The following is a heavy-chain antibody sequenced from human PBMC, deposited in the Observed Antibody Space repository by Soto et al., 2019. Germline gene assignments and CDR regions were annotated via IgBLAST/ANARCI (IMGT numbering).Heavy chain of an antibody. CDR2: IYYSGST. CDR3: ARHGSGWYPVYYYYGMDV. J-gene: IGHJ6*02. V-gene: IGHV4-59*01. D-gene: IGHD6-19*01. Sequence: PSETLSLTCTVSGGSISSYYCSWIRQPPGKGLEWIGYIYYSGSTNYNPSLKSRVPIAVDTSKNQLPLKLSPVTAADTAVYYCARHGSGWYPVYYYYGMDVWGQGTTVT. CDR1: GGSISSYY.